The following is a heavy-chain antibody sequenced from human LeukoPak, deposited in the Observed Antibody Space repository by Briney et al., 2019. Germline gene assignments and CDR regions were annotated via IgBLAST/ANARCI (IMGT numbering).Heavy chain of an antibody. V-gene: IGHV1-2*02. Sequence: ASVKVSCKASGYIFTAYYMHWVRQAPGQGLEWMGWINPNSGGATYAQKFQGRVTMTTDTSISAAFMELSRLRSDDTAVYYCAREQQLVEYYYMDVWGKGTTVTISS. J-gene: IGHJ6*03. D-gene: IGHD6-13*01. CDR2: INPNSGGA. CDR1: GYIFTAYY. CDR3: AREQQLVEYYYMDV.